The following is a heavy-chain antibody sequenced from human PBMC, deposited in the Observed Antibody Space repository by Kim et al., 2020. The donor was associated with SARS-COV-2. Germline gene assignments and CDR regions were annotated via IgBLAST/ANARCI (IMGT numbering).Heavy chain of an antibody. CDR2: YRRSP. CDR3: ARGFDY. J-gene: IGHJ4*02. V-gene: IGHV4-59*09. Sequence: YRRSPNDTPSLTSRVTIAVETSKNQFSLKLSHVPAADTAVYYCARGFDYWGQGTLVTVSS.